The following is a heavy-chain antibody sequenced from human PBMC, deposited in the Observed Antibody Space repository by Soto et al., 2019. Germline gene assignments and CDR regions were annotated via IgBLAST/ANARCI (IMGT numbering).Heavy chain of an antibody. Sequence: QVQLQESGPGLVKPSETLSLTCTVSGGSISSYYWSWIRQPPGKGLEWIGYIYYSGSTNYNPSLKSRVTISVDTSKNQFSLTLSSVTAADTAVYYCARAYGVGAGDYWGQGTLVTVSS. V-gene: IGHV4-59*01. J-gene: IGHJ4*02. D-gene: IGHD4-17*01. CDR2: IYYSGST. CDR3: ARAYGVGAGDY. CDR1: GGSISSYY.